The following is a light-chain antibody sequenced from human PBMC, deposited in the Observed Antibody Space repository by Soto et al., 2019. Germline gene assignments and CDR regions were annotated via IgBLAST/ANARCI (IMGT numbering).Light chain of an antibody. CDR3: QQHADYPIT. J-gene: IGKJ4*01. CDR2: DAS. Sequence: DIQMTQSPSTLSGSVGDRVTITCRASQSITNWLAWYQQKPGKAPKLLIYDASSLKSGVPSRFSGSGSGTEFTLTISSLQPDDFATYYCQQHADYPITFGGGTKVDI. V-gene: IGKV1-5*01. CDR1: QSITNW.